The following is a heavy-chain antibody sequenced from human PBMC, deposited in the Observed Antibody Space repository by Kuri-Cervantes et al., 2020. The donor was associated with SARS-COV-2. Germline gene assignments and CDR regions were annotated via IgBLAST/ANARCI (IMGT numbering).Heavy chain of an antibody. D-gene: IGHD2-2*02. CDR3: ARDPSENLVVPAAILGGISNNWFDP. CDR2: ISYDGSNK. Sequence: GGSLRLSCAASGFTFSSYAMHWVRRAPGKGLEWVAVISYDGSNKYYADSVKGRFTISRDNSKNTLYLQMNSLRAEDTAVYYCARDPSENLVVPAAILGGISNNWFDPWGQGTLVTVSS. CDR1: GFTFSSYA. J-gene: IGHJ5*02. V-gene: IGHV3-30-3*01.